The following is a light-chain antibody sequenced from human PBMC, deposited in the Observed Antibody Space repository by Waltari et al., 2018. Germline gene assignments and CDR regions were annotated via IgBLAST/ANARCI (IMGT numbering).Light chain of an antibody. CDR2: GAS. V-gene: IGKV3-15*01. Sequence: EIVMTQSPATLPVSPGERATLSCRASQSVSSNLAWYQQKPGQAPRLLIYGASTRATGIPARFSGSGSGTEFTLTISSLQSEDFAVYYCQQYNNWPLLTFGGRTKVEIK. CDR3: QQYNNWPLLT. CDR1: QSVSSN. J-gene: IGKJ4*01.